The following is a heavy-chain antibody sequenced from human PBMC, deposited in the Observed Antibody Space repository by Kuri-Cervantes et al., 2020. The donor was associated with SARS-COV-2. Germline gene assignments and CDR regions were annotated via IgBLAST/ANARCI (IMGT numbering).Heavy chain of an antibody. CDR1: GFTFSSYW. Sequence: ETLSLTCAASGFTFSSYWMSWVRQAPGKGLEWVANIKQDGSEKYYVDSVKGRFTISRDNVKNSLYLQMNSLRAEDTAVYYCARLEPTMVRIAGDGGGFDYWGQGTLVTVSS. CDR3: ARLEPTMVRIAGDGGGFDY. J-gene: IGHJ4*02. D-gene: IGHD3-10*01. CDR2: IKQDGSEK. V-gene: IGHV3-7*01.